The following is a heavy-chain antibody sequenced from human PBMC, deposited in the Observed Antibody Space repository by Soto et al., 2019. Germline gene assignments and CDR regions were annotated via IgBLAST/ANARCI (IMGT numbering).Heavy chain of an antibody. CDR1: GYSFSTSS. Sequence: EVQLVQSGGEVRKPGESLKISCTGSGYSFSTSSIGWVRQMPGKGLEWIGNIHSGDSNARYSPSFQGQVTISVDKSISTSYLDWSSLKATATAFYYCATWRSSHWFAYWGQGTLFTVST. V-gene: IGHV5-51*01. J-gene: IGHJ4*02. D-gene: IGHD2-2*01. CDR3: ATWRSSHWFAY. CDR2: IHSGDSNA.